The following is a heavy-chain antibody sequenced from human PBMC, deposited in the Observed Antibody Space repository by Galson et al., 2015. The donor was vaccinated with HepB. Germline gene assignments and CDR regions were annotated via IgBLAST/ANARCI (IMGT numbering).Heavy chain of an antibody. Sequence: SLRLSCAASGFTFSSYGMHWVRQAPGKGLEWVAVISYDGSNKYYADSVKGRFTISRDNSKNTLYLQMNSLRAEDTAVYYCAKDDTKAIAGLDPWGQGTLVTVSS. D-gene: IGHD3-22*01. CDR2: ISYDGSNK. CDR3: AKDDTKAIAGLDP. CDR1: GFTFSSYG. J-gene: IGHJ5*02. V-gene: IGHV3-30*18.